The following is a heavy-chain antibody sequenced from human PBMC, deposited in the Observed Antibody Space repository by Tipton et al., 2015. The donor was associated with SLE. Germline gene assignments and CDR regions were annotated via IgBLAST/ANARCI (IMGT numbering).Heavy chain of an antibody. CDR2: INHSGST. Sequence: TLSLTCTVSGGSIFNYYWSWIRQPPGKGLEWIGEINHSGSTKYNPSLKSRVTISLDTSKNQFSLKLSSVTAADTAVYYCARLRIVGATTDYWGQGTLVTVSS. J-gene: IGHJ4*02. CDR1: GGSIFNYY. V-gene: IGHV4-34*01. D-gene: IGHD1-26*01. CDR3: ARLRIVGATTDY.